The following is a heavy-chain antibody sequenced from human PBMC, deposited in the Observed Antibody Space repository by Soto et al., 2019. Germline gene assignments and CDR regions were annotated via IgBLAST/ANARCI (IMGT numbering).Heavy chain of an antibody. J-gene: IGHJ4*02. Sequence: PGGSLRLSCTASGFTFGDYAMSWFRQAPGKGLEWVGFIRSKAYGGTTEYAASVKGRFTISRDDSKSIAYLQMNSLKTEDTAVYYCTRAEDYYDSSGYYYFDYWGQGTLVTVSS. V-gene: IGHV3-49*03. CDR2: IRSKAYGGTT. CDR1: GFTFGDYA. CDR3: TRAEDYYDSSGYYYFDY. D-gene: IGHD3-22*01.